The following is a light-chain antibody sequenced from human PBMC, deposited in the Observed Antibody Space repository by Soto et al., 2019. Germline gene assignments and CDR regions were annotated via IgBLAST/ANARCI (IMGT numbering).Light chain of an antibody. J-gene: IGKJ2*01. Sequence: DLQMTQSPPSLSASVGDRVTVSCRASHDIGNSLAWYQQRPGKSPRLLIYEASTLQLGVPARFSGSGSGTDCTLAISSLRPEDVATYYCQQYNSYSPMYTFGQGTKLEIK. CDR2: EAS. CDR3: QQYNSYSPMYT. CDR1: HDIGNS. V-gene: IGKV1-27*01.